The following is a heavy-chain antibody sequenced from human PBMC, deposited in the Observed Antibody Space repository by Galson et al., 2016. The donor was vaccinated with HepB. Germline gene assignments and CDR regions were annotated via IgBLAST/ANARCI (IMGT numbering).Heavy chain of an antibody. CDR2: INPSSGGT. V-gene: IGHV1-2*02. CDR3: ARVGGTYIDTFDI. D-gene: IGHD3/OR15-3a*01. J-gene: IGHJ3*02. Sequence: SVKVSCKASGYNFIAYYIHWVRQAPGQGLEWMGWINPSSGGTGSAQKFQGRVTMTRDRSIRTAYMEVSSLTSDDTAVYYCARVGGTYIDTFDIWGQGTMVTVPS. CDR1: GYNFIAYY.